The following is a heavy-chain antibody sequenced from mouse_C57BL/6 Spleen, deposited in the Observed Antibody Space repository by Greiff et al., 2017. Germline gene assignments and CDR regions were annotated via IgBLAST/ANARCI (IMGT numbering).Heavy chain of an antibody. J-gene: IGHJ1*03. CDR2: ISSGGDYI. CDR3: TREGTTVDDWYFDV. D-gene: IGHD1-1*01. CDR1: GFTFSSYA. V-gene: IGHV5-9-1*02. Sequence: EVKLVESGEGLVKPGGSLKLSCAASGFTFSSYAMSWVRQTPEKRLEWVAYISSGGDYIYYADTVKGRFTISRDNARNTLYLQMSSLKSEDTAMYYCTREGTTVDDWYFDVWGTGTTVTVSS.